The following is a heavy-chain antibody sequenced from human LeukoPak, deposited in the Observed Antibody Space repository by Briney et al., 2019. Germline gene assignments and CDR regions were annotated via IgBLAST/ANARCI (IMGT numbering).Heavy chain of an antibody. CDR3: ARDFKGHEYYFDY. CDR1: GFTFTSSA. CDR2: IVVGSGNT. J-gene: IGHJ4*02. Sequence: SVKVSCKASGFTFTSSAVQWVRQARGQRLEWIGWIVVGSGNTNYAQKFQERVTITRDMSTSTAYMELSSLRSEDTAVYYCARDFKGHEYYFDYWGQGTLVTVSS. V-gene: IGHV1-58*01.